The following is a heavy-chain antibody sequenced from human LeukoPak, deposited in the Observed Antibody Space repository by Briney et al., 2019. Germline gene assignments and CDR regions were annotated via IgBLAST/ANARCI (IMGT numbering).Heavy chain of an antibody. CDR2: IKSNTDGGTT. Sequence: GGSLRLSCAASGFTFTDAWMSWVRQAPGKGLEWVGRIKSNTDGGTTDYAAPVKGRFTISRDDSKNTLYLQMNSLKTEDTAVYYCTTGYYYDSSGYYSWGQGTLVTVSS. D-gene: IGHD3-22*01. J-gene: IGHJ1*01. CDR3: TTGYYYDSSGYYS. CDR1: GFTFTDAW. V-gene: IGHV3-15*01.